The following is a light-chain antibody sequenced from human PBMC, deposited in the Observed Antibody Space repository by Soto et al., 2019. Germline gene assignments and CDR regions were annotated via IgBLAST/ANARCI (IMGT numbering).Light chain of an antibody. CDR3: ISYTSSSTPYV. Sequence: QSVLTQPASVSGSPGQSITISCTGTSSDVGAYNYVSWYQQHPGKAPKLMIYDVSNRPSGVSNRFSGSKSGNTASLTISGLQAEDEADYYCISYTSSSTPYVFGTGTKLTVL. J-gene: IGLJ1*01. CDR1: SSDVGAYNY. CDR2: DVS. V-gene: IGLV2-14*01.